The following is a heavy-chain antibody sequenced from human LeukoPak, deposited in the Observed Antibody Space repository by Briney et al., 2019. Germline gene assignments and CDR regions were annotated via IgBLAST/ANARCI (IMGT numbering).Heavy chain of an antibody. Sequence: GGSLRLSCAASGFTFSNFAMSWVRQTPGTGLAWLSAISPDGNYIYYADSVKGRFTTSRDNSKNTLYLQMTSLRVEDTAVYFCVSQRDHRVAVAGSFDNWGQGALISVSP. CDR3: VSQRDHRVAVAGSFDN. D-gene: IGHD6-19*01. J-gene: IGHJ4*02. V-gene: IGHV3-23*01. CDR1: GFTFSNFA. CDR2: ISPDGNYI.